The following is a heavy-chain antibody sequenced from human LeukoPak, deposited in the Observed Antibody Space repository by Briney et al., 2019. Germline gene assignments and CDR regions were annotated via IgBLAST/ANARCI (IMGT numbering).Heavy chain of an antibody. CDR1: GFICSDYA. V-gene: IGHV3-30-3*01. Sequence: GGSLRLSCTASGFICSDYAMSWARQAPGKGLEWVAVISYDGSNKYYADSAKGRFTISRDNSKNTLYLQMNSLRAEDTAVYYCARDVVGSSNNGMDVWGQGTTVTVSS. J-gene: IGHJ6*02. D-gene: IGHD6-13*01. CDR2: ISYDGSNK. CDR3: ARDVVGSSNNGMDV.